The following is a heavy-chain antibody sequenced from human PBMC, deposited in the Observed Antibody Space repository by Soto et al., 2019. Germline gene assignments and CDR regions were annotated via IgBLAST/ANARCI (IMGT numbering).Heavy chain of an antibody. CDR3: ARGVGATAYYYYGMDV. J-gene: IGHJ6*02. CDR1: GFTFSSYA. CDR2: ISYDGSNK. D-gene: IGHD1-26*01. Sequence: QVQLVESGGGVVQPGRSLRLSCAASGFTFSSYAMHWVRQAPGKGLEWGAVISYDGSNKYYADSVKGRFTISRDNSKNTLYLQMNSLRAEDTAVYYCARGVGATAYYYYGMDVWGQGTTVTVSS. V-gene: IGHV3-30-3*01.